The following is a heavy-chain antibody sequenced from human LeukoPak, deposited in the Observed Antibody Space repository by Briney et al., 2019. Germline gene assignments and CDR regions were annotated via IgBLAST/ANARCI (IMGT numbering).Heavy chain of an antibody. CDR2: VYYSGTT. CDR3: ARAGCSGGSCYESRGAFDI. CDR1: GGSSSSSIYY. V-gene: IGHV4-39*07. Sequence: SETLSLTCIVSGGSSSSSIYYWGWIRQSPGKGLEWIGNVYYSGTTYYNPSLKSRVTISVDTSKNQFSLKLSSVTAADTAVYYCARAGCSGGSCYESRGAFDIWGQGTMVTVSS. J-gene: IGHJ3*02. D-gene: IGHD2-15*01.